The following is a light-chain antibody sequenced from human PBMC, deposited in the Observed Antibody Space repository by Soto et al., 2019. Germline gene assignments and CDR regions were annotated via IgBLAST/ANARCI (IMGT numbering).Light chain of an antibody. Sequence: EIVLTQSRGSLSLSPGERAIISCRASQSVSSSYLAWYQQKPGQAPRLLIYGASSRATGIPDRFSGSGSGTDVTLTISRLEPEDFAVYYCQQYGSSLLTFGGGTKVEIK. V-gene: IGKV3-20*01. J-gene: IGKJ4*01. CDR2: GAS. CDR1: QSVSSSY. CDR3: QQYGSSLLT.